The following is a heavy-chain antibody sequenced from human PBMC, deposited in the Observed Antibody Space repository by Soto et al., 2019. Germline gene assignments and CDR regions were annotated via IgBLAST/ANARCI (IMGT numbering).Heavy chain of an antibody. CDR2: IIPTFGTT. CDR1: GGNFSSNG. Sequence: QVQLVQSGAEVKKPGSSVKVSCKAPGGNFSSNGISWVRQAPGQGLELMGGIIPTFGTTNYAHKFRGRVTITRAESTCSAYMWLRSLRSDDTAVYYCAGASDSTCSNWLDPWGQGTLVPVSS. D-gene: IGHD4-4*01. J-gene: IGHJ5*02. V-gene: IGHV1-69*01. CDR3: AGASDSTCSNWLDP.